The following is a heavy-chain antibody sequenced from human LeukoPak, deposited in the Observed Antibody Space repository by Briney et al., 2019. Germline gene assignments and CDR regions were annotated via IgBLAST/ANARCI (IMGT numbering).Heavy chain of an antibody. Sequence: PGRSLRLSCAASGFTFSSDSMNWVRQAPGKGLGWVSSISSSSSYIYYADSVKGRFTISRDNAKNSLYLQMNSLRAEDTAVYYCARKIAAAGDDYWGQGTLVTVSS. CDR1: GFTFSSDS. CDR3: ARKIAAAGDDY. D-gene: IGHD6-13*01. V-gene: IGHV3-21*01. CDR2: ISSSSSYI. J-gene: IGHJ4*02.